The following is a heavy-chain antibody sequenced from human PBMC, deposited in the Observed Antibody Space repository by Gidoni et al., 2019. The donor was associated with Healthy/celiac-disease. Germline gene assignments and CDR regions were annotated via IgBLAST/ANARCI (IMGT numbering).Heavy chain of an antibody. CDR2: ISSSSSYI. J-gene: IGHJ4*02. D-gene: IGHD3-3*01. Sequence: EVQLVESGGGLVKPGGSLRLSCAASGFTFSSYSMNWVRQAPGKGMEWVSSISSSSSYIYYADSVKGRFTISRDNAKNSLYLQMNSLRAEDTAVYYCASEEIWSGYRDIVDYWGQGTLVTVSS. CDR3: ASEEIWSGYRDIVDY. V-gene: IGHV3-21*01. CDR1: GFTFSSYS.